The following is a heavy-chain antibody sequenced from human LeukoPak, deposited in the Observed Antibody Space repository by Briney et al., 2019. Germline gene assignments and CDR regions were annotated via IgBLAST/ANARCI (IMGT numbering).Heavy chain of an antibody. CDR1: GFTFNTYS. D-gene: IGHD6-13*01. Sequence: PGGSLRLSCAASGFTFNTYSMNWVRQAPGKGLEWVSSISSSNSYIYYADSMKGRFTISRDNAKNSLYLQMNSLRAEDTAVYYCARVRIAAAGINDWGQGTLVTVSS. J-gene: IGHJ4*02. CDR2: ISSSNSYI. V-gene: IGHV3-21*01. CDR3: ARVRIAAAGIND.